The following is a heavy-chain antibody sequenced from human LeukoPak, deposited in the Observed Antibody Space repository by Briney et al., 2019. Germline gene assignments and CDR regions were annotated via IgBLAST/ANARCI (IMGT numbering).Heavy chain of an antibody. V-gene: IGHV3-49*03. CDR1: GFTFGDYA. J-gene: IGHJ4*02. CDR2: IRSKAYGGTT. Sequence: GGSLRLSCTASGFTFGDYAMSWFRQAPGKGLEWVGFIRSKAYGGTTEYAASVKGRFSISRDDSKSIAYLQMNSLKTEDPAMYYCTRVGDYYDSSGYYYGNDYWGQGTLVTVSS. D-gene: IGHD3-22*01. CDR3: TRVGDYYDSSGYYYGNDY.